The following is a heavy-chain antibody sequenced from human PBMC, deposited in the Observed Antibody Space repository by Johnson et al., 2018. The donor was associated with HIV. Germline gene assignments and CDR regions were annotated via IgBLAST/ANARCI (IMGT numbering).Heavy chain of an antibody. CDR1: GFTVSSNY. D-gene: IGHD3-10*01. Sequence: VQLVESGGGLIQPGGSLRLSCAASGFTVSSNYMSWVRQAPGKGLEWVSGVNWNGGRIRYADSVKGRFIISRDNAKNSLYLQMNSLRAEDTALYYCAKGTVGGYYGSGRVAFDIWGQGTMVTVSS. CDR3: AKGTVGGYYGSGRVAFDI. J-gene: IGHJ3*02. V-gene: IGHV3-20*04. CDR2: VNWNGGRI.